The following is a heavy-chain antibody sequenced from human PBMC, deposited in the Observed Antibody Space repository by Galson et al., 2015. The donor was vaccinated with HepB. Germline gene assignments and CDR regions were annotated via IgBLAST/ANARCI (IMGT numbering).Heavy chain of an antibody. J-gene: IGHJ4*02. CDR1: GDSVSSNSAA. V-gene: IGHV6-1*01. CDR3: ARDEQWLVPSYFDY. D-gene: IGHD6-19*01. CDR2: TYYRSKWYN. Sequence: CAISGDSVSSNSAAWNWIRQSPSRGLEWLGRTYYRSKWYNDYAVSVKSRITINPDTSKNQFSLQLNSVTPEDTAVYYCARDEQWLVPSYFDYWGQGTLVTVSS.